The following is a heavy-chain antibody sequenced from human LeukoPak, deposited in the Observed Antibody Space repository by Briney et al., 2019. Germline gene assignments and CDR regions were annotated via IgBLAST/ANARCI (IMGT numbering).Heavy chain of an antibody. J-gene: IGHJ4*02. V-gene: IGHV1-18*01. CDR2: INSYNGNT. Sequence: ASVKVSRKASRYTFTSYGISWVRQAPGQGGEGMGWINSYNGNTNYVQKLRGRVTLTTDTSTSTACMELRSLRSDDTAVYYCARDPTVYYYDSSGYYYYFDYWGQGTLVTVSS. CDR3: ARDPTVYYYDSSGYYYYFDY. CDR1: RYTFTSYG. D-gene: IGHD3-22*01.